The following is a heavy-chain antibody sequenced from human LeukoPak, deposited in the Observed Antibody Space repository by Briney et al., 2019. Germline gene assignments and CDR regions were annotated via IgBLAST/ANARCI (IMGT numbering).Heavy chain of an antibody. V-gene: IGHV4-59*01. CDR1: GGSISNYY. Sequence: SETLSLTCTISGGSISNYYWSWIRQPPGKGLEWIGYFSNSGNTDYNPSLKSRVTISVDTSKNQFSLKLSSVTAADTAVYYCARGYYNILTGYYVDYWGQGTLVTVSS. J-gene: IGHJ4*02. CDR3: ARGYYNILTGYYVDY. CDR2: FSNSGNT. D-gene: IGHD3-9*01.